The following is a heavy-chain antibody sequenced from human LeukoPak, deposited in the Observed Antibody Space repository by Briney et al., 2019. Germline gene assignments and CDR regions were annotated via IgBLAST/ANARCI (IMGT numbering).Heavy chain of an antibody. J-gene: IGHJ4*02. Sequence: GGSLRLSCVASGFPFSSYWMTWVRQAPGKGLEWVSAISGSGGSTYYADSVKGRFTISRDNSKNTLYLQMNSLRAEDTAVYYCAKVGLDSSVNYFDYWGQGTLVTVSS. V-gene: IGHV3-23*01. CDR2: ISGSGGST. D-gene: IGHD3-22*01. CDR1: GFPFSSYW. CDR3: AKVGLDSSVNYFDY.